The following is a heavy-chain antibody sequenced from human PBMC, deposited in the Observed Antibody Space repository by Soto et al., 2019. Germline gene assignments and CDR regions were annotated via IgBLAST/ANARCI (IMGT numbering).Heavy chain of an antibody. CDR1: GFTVSSNY. CDR2: IYSGGST. CDR3: ARGLLYSSSSRYYYYYTMDV. V-gene: IGHV3-66*01. D-gene: IGHD6-13*01. Sequence: VPLVESGGGLVQPGGSLRLSCAASGFTVSSNYMSWVRQAPGKGLEWVSVIYSGGSTYYEDSVKGRFTISRDNSKNTLYLQMNSLRAEDTAVYYCARGLLYSSSSRYYYYYTMDVWGQGTTVTVSS. J-gene: IGHJ6*02.